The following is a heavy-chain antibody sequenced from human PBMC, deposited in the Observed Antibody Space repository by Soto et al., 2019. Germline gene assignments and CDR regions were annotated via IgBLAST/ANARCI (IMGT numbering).Heavy chain of an antibody. CDR1: GFTFSDYY. CDR3: ARDIRLRTVAGPDAFDI. V-gene: IGHV3-11*01. J-gene: IGHJ3*02. CDR2: ISSSGSTI. D-gene: IGHD3-3*02. Sequence: GGSLRLSCAASGFTFSDYYMSWIRPAPGKGLEWVSYISSSGSTIYYADSVKGRLTISRDNAKNSLYLQMNSLRAEDTAVYYCARDIRLRTVAGPDAFDIWGQGTMVTVSS.